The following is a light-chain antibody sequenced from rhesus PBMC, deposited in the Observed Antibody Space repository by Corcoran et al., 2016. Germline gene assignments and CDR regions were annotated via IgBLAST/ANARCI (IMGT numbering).Light chain of an antibody. J-gene: IGKJ1*01. CDR1: QGVHNY. V-gene: IGKV1S14*01. CDR3: QQHNNYPRT. Sequence: DIQMTQSPSSLSASVGDTVTITCRASQGVHNYLAWYQPKPGKAPQPLIYYDANLERGVPSKFSGSGSGTDFTLTISSLQPEDFAIDYCQQHNNYPRTFGQGTKVEIK. CDR2: YDA.